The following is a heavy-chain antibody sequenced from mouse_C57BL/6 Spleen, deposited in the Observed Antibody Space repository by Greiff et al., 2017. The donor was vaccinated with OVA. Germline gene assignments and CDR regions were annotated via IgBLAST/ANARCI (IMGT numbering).Heavy chain of an antibody. V-gene: IGHV1-82*01. CDR1: GYAFSSSW. Sequence: VHLVESGAELVKPGASVKLSCKASGYAFSSSWMNWVKQRPGKGLEWIGRIYPGDGDTNYNGKFKGQATLTADKSSSTAYMQLSSLTSEDSAVYVCARVTTVVATEGWLAYWGQGTLVTVSA. CDR2: IYPGDGDT. CDR3: ARVTTVVATEGWLAY. D-gene: IGHD1-1*01. J-gene: IGHJ3*01.